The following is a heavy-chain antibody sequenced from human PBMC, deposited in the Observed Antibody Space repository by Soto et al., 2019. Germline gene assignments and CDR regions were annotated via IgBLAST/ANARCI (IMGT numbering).Heavy chain of an antibody. V-gene: IGHV4-4*02. CDR2: IYHSGST. CDR3: ARRITIFGVVTTNWFDP. CDR1: GGFISSSNC. J-gene: IGHJ5*02. Sequence: SETLSVTCAVSGGFISSSNCWSLVRQPPGKGLEWIGEIYHSGSTNYNPSLKSRVTISVDKSKNQFSLKLSSVTAADTAVYYCARRITIFGVVTTNWFDPWGQGTLVTVS. D-gene: IGHD3-3*01.